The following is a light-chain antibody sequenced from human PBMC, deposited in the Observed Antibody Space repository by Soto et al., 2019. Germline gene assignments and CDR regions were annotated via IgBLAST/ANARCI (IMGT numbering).Light chain of an antibody. CDR3: QQYNNWPLT. V-gene: IGKV3-15*01. CDR1: QSLSGS. Sequence: EIVLTQSPATLSLSPVERATLSCRASQSLSGSRLAWYQQKPGLGPRVLVYGASTRATGIPARFSGSGSGTEFTLTISSLQSEDFAVYYCQQYNNWPLTFGGGTKVDIK. J-gene: IGKJ4*01. CDR2: GAS.